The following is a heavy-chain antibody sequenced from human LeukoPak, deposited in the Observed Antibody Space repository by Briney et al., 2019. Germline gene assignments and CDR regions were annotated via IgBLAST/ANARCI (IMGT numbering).Heavy chain of an antibody. CDR2: IYYSGST. CDR1: GGSISSSSYY. V-gene: IGHV4-31*03. D-gene: IGHD3-10*01. J-gene: IGHJ3*02. Sequence: SETLSLTCTVSGGSISSSSYYWGWIRQPPGKGLEWIGYIYYSGSTYYNPSLKSRVTISVDTSKNQFSLKLSSVTAADTAVYYCARASSMVRGSAFDIWGQGTMVTVSS. CDR3: ARASSMVRGSAFDI.